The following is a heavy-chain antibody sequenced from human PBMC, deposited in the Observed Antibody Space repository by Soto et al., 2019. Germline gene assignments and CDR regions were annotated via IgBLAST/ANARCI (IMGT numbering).Heavy chain of an antibody. CDR3: ARERDYGSGSYYNPPLRWFDP. V-gene: IGHV4-4*02. J-gene: IGHJ5*02. CDR2: IYHSGST. CDR1: SGSISSSNW. Sequence: QVQLQESGPGLVKPSGTLSLTCAVSSGSISSSNWWSWVRQPPGKGLDWIGEIYHSGSTNYNPSLKRRVTISVDKSKNQFSMKLSSVTAADTAVYYCARERDYGSGSYYNPPLRWFDPWGQGTLVTVSS. D-gene: IGHD3-10*01.